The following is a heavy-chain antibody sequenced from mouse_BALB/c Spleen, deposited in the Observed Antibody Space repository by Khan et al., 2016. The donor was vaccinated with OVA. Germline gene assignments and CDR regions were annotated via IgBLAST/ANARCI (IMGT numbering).Heavy chain of an antibody. J-gene: IGHJ2*01. Sequence: EVQLQESGPGLVKPSQSLSLTCTVTGYSITSDYAWNWIRQFPGNKLEWMGYISYSGRTSYNPSLKSRISITRATSKNQSFQPLNSVTTEDTATCYCARSVTITTVVATDFDYGGQGATLTVSS. CDR1: GYSITSDYA. CDR3: ARSVTITTVVATDFDY. V-gene: IGHV3-2*02. D-gene: IGHD1-1*01. CDR2: ISYSGRT.